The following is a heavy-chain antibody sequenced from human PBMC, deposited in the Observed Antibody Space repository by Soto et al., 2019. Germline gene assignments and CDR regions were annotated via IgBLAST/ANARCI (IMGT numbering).Heavy chain of an antibody. CDR3: ARRQRFSDWFAP. V-gene: IGHV4-4*07. Sequence: QVQLQESGPGLVKPSETLSLNCTVTGGTISGYYWTWIRQSAGGGLEWIGQVYSSGSTNYKPSLNRRVTISLDTSLNHFSLRLSSVTPAYTAVYSCARRQRFSDWFAPWGKGTLVTVSS. J-gene: IGHJ5*02. CDR2: VYSSGST. CDR1: GGTISGYY. D-gene: IGHD3-3*01.